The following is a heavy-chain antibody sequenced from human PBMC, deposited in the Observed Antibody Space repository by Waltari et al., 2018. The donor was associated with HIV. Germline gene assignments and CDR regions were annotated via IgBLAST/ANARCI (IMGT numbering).Heavy chain of an antibody. Sequence: EVQLLESGGGLVQTGGSLRLSGAASGFTFSNYGMNWVCQAPGKGLEWVSAISGSGGNTYYADSLKGRFTISRDNSKNTLYLQMNSLRAEDTAVYFCVKEHQYSHTWYSYYGMDVWGQGTTVTVSS. CDR2: ISGSGGNT. J-gene: IGHJ6*02. V-gene: IGHV3-23*01. D-gene: IGHD6-13*01. CDR3: VKEHQYSHTWYSYYGMDV. CDR1: GFTFSNYG.